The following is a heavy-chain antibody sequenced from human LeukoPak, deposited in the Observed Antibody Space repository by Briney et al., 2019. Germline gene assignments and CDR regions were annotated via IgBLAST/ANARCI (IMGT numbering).Heavy chain of an antibody. Sequence: GGSLRLSCAASGFTFSNDWMSWVRQAPGKGLEWVANIKQDGSEKYYVDSVKGRFTISRDNSKNTLYLQMNSLRAEDTAVYYCAKDFFASTAARPHYWGQGTLVTVSS. V-gene: IGHV3-7*04. CDR3: AKDFFASTAARPHY. CDR2: IKQDGSEK. CDR1: GFTFSNDW. J-gene: IGHJ4*02. D-gene: IGHD6-6*01.